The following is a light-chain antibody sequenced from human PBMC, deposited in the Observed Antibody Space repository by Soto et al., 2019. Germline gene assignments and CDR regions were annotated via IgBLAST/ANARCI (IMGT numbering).Light chain of an antibody. J-gene: IGLJ1*01. Sequence: QSALTQPRSVSGSPGQSVTISCTGTSSDVGGYDYVSWYQHHPGKAPKVTIYDVSKRPSGVPDRFSGSKSGNTASLTIPGLQADDEADYYCSSFVGPYTYVFGTGTKVTVL. CDR2: DVS. CDR3: SSFVGPYTYV. V-gene: IGLV2-11*01. CDR1: SSDVGGYDY.